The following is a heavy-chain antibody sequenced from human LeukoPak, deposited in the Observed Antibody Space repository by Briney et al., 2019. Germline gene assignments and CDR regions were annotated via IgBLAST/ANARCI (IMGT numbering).Heavy chain of an antibody. V-gene: IGHV4-34*01. CDR2: INARGDT. Sequence: PPETLSLTCAVYGWSFNDHYWNWIRQPPGKGLEWIGEINARGDTNFNPSLKSRVTISVDSSKNQFSLTLRSMIAADTAVYYCARGQVPAARGYNWFDPWGQGTLVTVSS. CDR1: GWSFNDHY. D-gene: IGHD2-2*01. J-gene: IGHJ5*02. CDR3: ARGQVPAARGYNWFDP.